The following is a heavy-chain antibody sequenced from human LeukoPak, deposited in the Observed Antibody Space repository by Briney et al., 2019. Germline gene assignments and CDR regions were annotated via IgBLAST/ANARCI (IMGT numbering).Heavy chain of an antibody. Sequence: SETLSLTCTVSGYSISSGYYWGWIRQPPGKGLEWIGSIYHSGSTYYNPSLKSRVTISVDTSKNQFSLKLSSVTAADTAVYYCARALGAFDIWGQGTMVTVSS. CDR3: ARALGAFDI. V-gene: IGHV4-38-2*02. CDR1: GYSISSGYY. J-gene: IGHJ3*02. CDR2: IYHSGST.